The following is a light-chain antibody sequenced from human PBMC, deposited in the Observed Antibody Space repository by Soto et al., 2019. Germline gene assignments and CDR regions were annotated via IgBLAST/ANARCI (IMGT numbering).Light chain of an antibody. CDR2: DAS. CDR1: QDISNY. V-gene: IGKV1-33*01. Sequence: DIQMTQSPSSLSASVGDRVTITCQASQDISNYLNWYQQKPGKAPKLLIYDASNLETGVPSRFSGSGSGTDFTFTISSLQPEDIETYYCQQYDNLALTCGGGTKVEIK. J-gene: IGKJ4*01. CDR3: QQYDNLALT.